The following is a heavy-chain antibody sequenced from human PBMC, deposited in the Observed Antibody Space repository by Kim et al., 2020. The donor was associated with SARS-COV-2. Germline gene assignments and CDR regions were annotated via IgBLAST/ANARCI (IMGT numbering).Heavy chain of an antibody. CDR1: GYTFTGYA. CDR2: IRTANGNT. V-gene: IGHV1-3*04. D-gene: IGHD3-10*01. Sequence: ASVKVSCKASGYTFTGYAIHWVRQAPGQGLEWMGWIRTANGNTKSSQRFQGRLTMTSDTSVSTAYMELSSLKSEDTAVYYCARRGDGSESYYCDFDDWGQGTLVTVSS. J-gene: IGHJ4*02. CDR3: ARRGDGSESYYCDFDD.